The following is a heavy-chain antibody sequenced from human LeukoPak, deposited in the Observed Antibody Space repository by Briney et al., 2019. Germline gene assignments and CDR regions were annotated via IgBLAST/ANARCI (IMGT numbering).Heavy chain of an antibody. CDR3: AKGMGWDYYGSGSYSALFDY. Sequence: GGSLSLSCAASGFTFSSYGMHWVRQAPGKGLEWVAVIWYDGSNKYYADSVKGRFTISRDNSKNTLYLQMNSLRAEDTAVYYCAKGMGWDYYGSGSYSALFDYWGQGTLVTVSS. V-gene: IGHV3-33*06. CDR2: IWYDGSNK. CDR1: GFTFSSYG. J-gene: IGHJ4*02. D-gene: IGHD3-10*01.